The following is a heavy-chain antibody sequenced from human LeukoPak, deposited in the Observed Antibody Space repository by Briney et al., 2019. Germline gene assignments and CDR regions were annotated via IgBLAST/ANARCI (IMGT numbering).Heavy chain of an antibody. J-gene: IGHJ4*02. V-gene: IGHV3-21*01. D-gene: IGHD3-22*01. Sequence: GGSLRLSCAASGFTFSSYAMSWVRQAPGKGLEWVSSISSSSSYIYYADSAKGRFTISRDNAKNSLYLQMNSLRAEDTAVYYCARDRYYDKDDYWGQGTLVTVSS. CDR1: GFTFSSYA. CDR3: ARDRYYDKDDY. CDR2: ISSSSSYI.